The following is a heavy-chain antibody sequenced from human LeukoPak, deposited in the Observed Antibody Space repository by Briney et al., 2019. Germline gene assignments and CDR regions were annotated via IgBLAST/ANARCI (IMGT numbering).Heavy chain of an antibody. CDR2: NSAYNGNT. Sequence: GASVKVSCKASGYTFTSYGISWVRQAPGQGLEWMGWNSAYNGNTNYAQKLQGRVTMTTDTSTSTAYMELRSLRSDDTAVYYCARDFVTTLQSAGNFDYWGQGTLVTVSS. CDR3: ARDFVTTLQSAGNFDY. J-gene: IGHJ4*02. D-gene: IGHD4-11*01. CDR1: GYTFTSYG. V-gene: IGHV1-18*01.